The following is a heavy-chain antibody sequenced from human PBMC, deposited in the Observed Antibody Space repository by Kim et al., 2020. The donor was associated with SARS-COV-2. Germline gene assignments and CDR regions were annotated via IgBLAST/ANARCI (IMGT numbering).Heavy chain of an antibody. Sequence: GRFTISRDNSKNTLYLQMNSLRAEDTAVYYCARVGKPYYYDSSGYFYQDYWGQGTLVTVSS. CDR3: ARVGKPYYYDSSGYFYQDY. V-gene: IGHV3-66*01. D-gene: IGHD3-22*01. J-gene: IGHJ4*02.